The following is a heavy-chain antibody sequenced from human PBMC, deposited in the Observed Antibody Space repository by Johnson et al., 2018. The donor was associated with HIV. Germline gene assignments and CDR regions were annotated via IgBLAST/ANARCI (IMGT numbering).Heavy chain of an antibody. CDR2: IYSGGST. CDR1: GFTFVDYA. V-gene: IGHV3-66*02. CDR3: AREGDGLRVSDDAFNI. J-gene: IGHJ3*02. D-gene: IGHD3-16*01. Sequence: VQLVESGGGLVQPGRYLRLSCTTSGFTFVDYAMSWFRQAPGKGLEWVSGIYSGGSTYYADSVKGRFTISRDNSKNTLYLQMNSLRAEDTAVYYCAREGDGLRVSDDAFNIWGQGTMVTVSS.